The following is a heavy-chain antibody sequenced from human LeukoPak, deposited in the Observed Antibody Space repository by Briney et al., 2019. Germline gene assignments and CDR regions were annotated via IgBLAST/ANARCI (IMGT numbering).Heavy chain of an antibody. CDR3: ARDRTTSDTFDI. CDR1: GYTFTGYS. V-gene: IGHV1-2*06. Sequence: GASVKVSCKASGYTFTGYSMHWVRQAPGQGLEWMGRINPNSGGTNHAQKFQGRVTMTRDTSISTAYMELSRLRSDDTAVYYCARDRTTSDTFDIWGQGTMVTVSS. CDR2: INPNSGGT. J-gene: IGHJ3*02. D-gene: IGHD1-7*01.